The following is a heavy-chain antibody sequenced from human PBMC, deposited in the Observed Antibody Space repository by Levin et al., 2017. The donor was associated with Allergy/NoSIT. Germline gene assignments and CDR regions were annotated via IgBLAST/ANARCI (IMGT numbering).Heavy chain of an antibody. CDR2: ISSSSSYI. V-gene: IGHV3-21*01. J-gene: IGHJ3*02. Sequence: GGSLRLSCAASGFTFSSYSMNWVRQAPGKGLEWVSSISSSSSYIYYADSVKGRFTISRDNAKNSLYLQMNSLRAEDTAVYYCARDISGKLKDAFDIWGQGTMVTVSS. CDR1: GFTFSSYS. D-gene: IGHD2-15*01. CDR3: ARDISGKLKDAFDI.